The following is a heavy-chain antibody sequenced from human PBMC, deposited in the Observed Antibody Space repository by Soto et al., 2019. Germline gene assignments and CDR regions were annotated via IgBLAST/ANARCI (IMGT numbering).Heavy chain of an antibody. CDR3: ASPNCSGGSCYRFDP. V-gene: IGHV4-39*01. CDR2: IYYSGST. D-gene: IGHD2-15*01. CDR1: GGSISSSSYY. J-gene: IGHJ5*02. Sequence: SETLSLTCTVSGGSISSSSYYWGWIRQPPGKGLEWIGSIYYSGSTYYNPSLKSRVTISVDTSKNQFSLKLSSVTAADTAVYYCASPNCSGGSCYRFDPWGQGTLVTVSS.